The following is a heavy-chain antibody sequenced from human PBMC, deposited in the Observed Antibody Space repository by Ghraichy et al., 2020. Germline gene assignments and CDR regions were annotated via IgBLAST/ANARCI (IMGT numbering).Heavy chain of an antibody. CDR1: GGSISSYY. D-gene: IGHD6-13*01. CDR3: ARYSSWYLDAFDI. V-gene: IGHV4-59*01. CDR2: IYYSGST. J-gene: IGHJ3*02. Sequence: SETLSLTCTVSGGSISSYYWSWIRQPPGKGLEWIGYIYYSGSTNYNPSLKSRVTISVDTSKNQFSLKLSSVTAADTAVYYCARYSSWYLDAFDIWGQGTMVTVSS.